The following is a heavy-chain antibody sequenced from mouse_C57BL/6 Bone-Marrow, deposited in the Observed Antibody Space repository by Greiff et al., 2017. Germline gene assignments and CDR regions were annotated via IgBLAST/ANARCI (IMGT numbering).Heavy chain of an antibody. J-gene: IGHJ4*01. D-gene: IGHD2-4*01. V-gene: IGHV1-39*01. CDR2: INPNYGTT. CDR3: ARGYDYDYAMDY. Sequence: VQLQQSGPELVKPGASVKISCKASGYSFTDHNMNWVQQSNGKSLEWIGVINPNYGTTCYNQKFKGKATLTVDQSSSTAYMQLNSLQSEDYAVYDGARGYDYDYAMDYWGQGTSVTVSS. CDR1: GYSFTDHN.